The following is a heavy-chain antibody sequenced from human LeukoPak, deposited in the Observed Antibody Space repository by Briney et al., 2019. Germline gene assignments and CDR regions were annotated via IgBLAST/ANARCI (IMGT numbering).Heavy chain of an antibody. CDR1: GFTFSTYE. J-gene: IGHJ4*02. D-gene: IGHD3-9*01. Sequence: GGSLRLSCAASGFTFSTYEMNWVRQAPGKGLEWVSYINSRGNTKHYSDSVRGRFTVSRDNAKNSLYLQMNSLRAEDTAMYYCARDQNRSPDWWGQGTLVTVSS. CDR2: INSRGNTK. V-gene: IGHV3-48*03. CDR3: ARDQNRSPDW.